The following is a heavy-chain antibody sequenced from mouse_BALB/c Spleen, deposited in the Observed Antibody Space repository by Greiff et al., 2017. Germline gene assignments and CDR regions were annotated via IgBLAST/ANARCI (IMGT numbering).Heavy chain of an antibody. Sequence: QLKESGAELARPGASVKMSCKASGYTFTSYTMHWVKQRPGQGLEWIGYINPSSGYTNYNQKFKDKATLTADKSSSTAYMQLSSLTSEDSAVYYCARQKYGNWGYYFDYWGQGTTLTVSS. CDR3: ARQKYGNWGYYFDY. D-gene: IGHD2-10*02. CDR2: INPSSGYT. J-gene: IGHJ2*01. CDR1: GYTFTSYT. V-gene: IGHV1-4*01.